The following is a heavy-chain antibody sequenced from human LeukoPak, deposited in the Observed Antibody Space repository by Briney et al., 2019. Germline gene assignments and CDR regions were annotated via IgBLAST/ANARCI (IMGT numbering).Heavy chain of an antibody. V-gene: IGHV3-66*01. CDR3: ARVYGSSYYFDY. CDR2: IYNGGST. D-gene: IGHD2-15*01. J-gene: IGHJ4*02. Sequence: GGSLRLSCAGSGFTVSSYYMSWVRQAPGKGLERISVIYNGGSTHYADSVKGRFASSRDNSKNTLYLQMDSLRAEDTAIYYCARVYGSSYYFDYWGQGTLVTVSS. CDR1: GFTVSSYY.